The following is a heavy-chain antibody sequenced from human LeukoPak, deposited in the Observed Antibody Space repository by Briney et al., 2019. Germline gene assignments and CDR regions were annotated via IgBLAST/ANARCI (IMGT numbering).Heavy chain of an antibody. CDR1: GGSISGYY. V-gene: IGHV4-59*08. J-gene: IGHJ4*02. CDR2: IHSTGST. CDR3: ARHIDYYGSGNYEY. Sequence: SETLSLTCSVSGGSISGYYGSWMRQPPGKGLEWIGYIHSTGSTDYNPSLKSRVTMSVDTSKKQFSLTLGSVTAADTAVYYCARHIDYYGSGNYEYWGQGTLVTVSS. D-gene: IGHD3-10*01.